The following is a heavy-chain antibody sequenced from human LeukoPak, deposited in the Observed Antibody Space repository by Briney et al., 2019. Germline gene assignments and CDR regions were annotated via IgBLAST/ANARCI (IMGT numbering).Heavy chain of an antibody. CDR3: ARDRGVANVGQLSPFHY. CDR2: ISSTSNTI. V-gene: IGHV3-48*04. J-gene: IGHJ4*02. CDR1: GFRLRRCG. Sequence: GGSLRLSCEASGFRLRRCGRNGVRQAPGNGLEWLSYISSTSNTIYYADSVKGRFTISRDNPKNSMYLQMDSLRAEDTAVYYCARDRGVANVGQLSPFHYCGQGTLVTVSS. D-gene: IGHD1-1*01.